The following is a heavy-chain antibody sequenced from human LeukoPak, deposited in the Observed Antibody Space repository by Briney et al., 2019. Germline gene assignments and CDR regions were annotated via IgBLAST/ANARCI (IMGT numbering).Heavy chain of an antibody. D-gene: IGHD3-10*01. V-gene: IGHV3-7*01. CDR2: MNEDGSGR. J-gene: IGHJ5*02. CDR1: GFTFTSAW. CDR3: VAWFGESVP. Sequence: GGSLRLSCVGSGFTFTSAWMSWLRQTPEKGLEWVAHMNEDGSGRFYVDSAKGRFTISRDDAQNSAYLQMNRLRVEDTAVYYCVAWFGESVPWGQGTLVTVSS.